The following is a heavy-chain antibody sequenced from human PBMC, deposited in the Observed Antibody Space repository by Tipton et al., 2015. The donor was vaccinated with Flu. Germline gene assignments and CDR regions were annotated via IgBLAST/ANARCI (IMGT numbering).Heavy chain of an antibody. CDR3: ARGLGIQLWGFDF. J-gene: IGHJ4*02. D-gene: IGHD5-18*01. CDR2: INHSGIT. Sequence: GSLRLSCAVYGGSLSGHSWSWIRQPPGKGLEWIGEINHSGITNYSPSLKSRVTISLATSKNQFSLKVNSVTAADTAVYYCARGLGIQLWGFDFWGQGTLLTVSS. V-gene: IGHV4-34*01. CDR1: GGSLSGHS.